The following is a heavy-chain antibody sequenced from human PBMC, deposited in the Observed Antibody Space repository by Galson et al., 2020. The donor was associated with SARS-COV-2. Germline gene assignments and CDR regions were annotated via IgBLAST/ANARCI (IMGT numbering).Heavy chain of an antibody. D-gene: IGHD5-12*01. J-gene: IGHJ4*02. CDR2: VYYSGTT. CDR1: GDSISDNMYF. Sequence: SETLSLTCTVSGDSISDNMYFWAWLRQPPGKGLEWIGSVYYSGTTYYNSSLKSRVTISVDTSENQFSLNLRSVTVADSATYYCATVAATIRGSYYLHSWGQGTLVTVSS. V-gene: IGHV4-39*01. CDR3: ATVAATIRGSYYLHS.